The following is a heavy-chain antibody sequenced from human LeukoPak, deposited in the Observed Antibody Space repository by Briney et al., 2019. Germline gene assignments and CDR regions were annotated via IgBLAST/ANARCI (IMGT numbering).Heavy chain of an antibody. CDR2: IYTSGST. V-gene: IGHV4-4*09. Sequence: PSETLSLTCTVSGGSISSYYWSWIRQPPGKGLEWIGYIYTSGSTNYNPSLKSRVTISVDTSKNQLSLKLSSVTAADTAVYYCARHTQWLAYFDYWGQGTLVTVSS. D-gene: IGHD6-19*01. CDR3: ARHTQWLAYFDY. J-gene: IGHJ4*02. CDR1: GGSISSYY.